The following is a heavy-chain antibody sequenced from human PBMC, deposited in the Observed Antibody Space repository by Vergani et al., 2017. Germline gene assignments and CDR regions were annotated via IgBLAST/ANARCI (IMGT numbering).Heavy chain of an antibody. D-gene: IGHD5-18*01. CDR1: GGSISSSSYY. CDR3: ASIQRGYSYGYVFEDFDY. CDR2: IYYSGST. Sequence: QVQLQQWGAGLLKPSETLSLTCAVYGGSISSSSYYWGWIRQPPGKGLEWIGSIYYSGSTYYNPSLKSRVTISVDTSKNQFSLKLSSVTAADTAVYYCASIQRGYSYGYVFEDFDYWGQGTLVTVSS. V-gene: IGHV4-39*07. J-gene: IGHJ4*02.